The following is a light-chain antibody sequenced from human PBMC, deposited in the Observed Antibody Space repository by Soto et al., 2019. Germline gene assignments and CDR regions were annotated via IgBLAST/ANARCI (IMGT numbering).Light chain of an antibody. CDR1: QSISSW. Sequence: DIQMTQSPSTLSASVGDRVTITCRASQSISSWLAWYQQKPGRAPKLLIYDAHILQNGDQSSFTGIGSGKEYTHTSSSLQPDDFATYYCQHYNTYSWTFGQGTKVEI. CDR2: DAH. J-gene: IGKJ1*01. CDR3: QHYNTYSWT. V-gene: IGKV1-5*01.